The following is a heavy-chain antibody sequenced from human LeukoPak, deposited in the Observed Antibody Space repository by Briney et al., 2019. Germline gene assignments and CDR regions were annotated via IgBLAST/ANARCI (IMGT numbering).Heavy chain of an antibody. J-gene: IGHJ4*02. CDR1: GDSVSSNSGA. D-gene: IGHD1-26*01. V-gene: IGHV6-1*01. CDR2: TYYRSKWHN. Sequence: SQTLSLTCAISGDSVSSNSGAWNWIRQSPSRGLEWLGRTYYRSKWHNDYAVSVKSRMTINADTSKNQFSLRLNSLTPEDTAVYYCARAPSGSFVDYWGQGTLVTVSS. CDR3: ARAPSGSFVDY.